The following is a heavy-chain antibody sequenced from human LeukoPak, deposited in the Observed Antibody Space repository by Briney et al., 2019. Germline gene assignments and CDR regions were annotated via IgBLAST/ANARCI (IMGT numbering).Heavy chain of an antibody. CDR2: INPNSGGT. CDR1: GYTFTSYG. D-gene: IGHD3-22*01. V-gene: IGHV1-2*02. Sequence: ASVKVSCKASGYTFTSYGINWVRQAPGQGLEWMGWINPNSGGTNYAQKFQGRVPMTRDTSISTAYMELSRLRSDDTAVYYCARANFPYYYDSNGLNAFNIWGQGTMVTVSS. J-gene: IGHJ3*02. CDR3: ARANFPYYYDSNGLNAFNI.